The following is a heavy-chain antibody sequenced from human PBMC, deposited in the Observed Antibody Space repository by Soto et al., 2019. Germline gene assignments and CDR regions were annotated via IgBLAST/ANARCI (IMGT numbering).Heavy chain of an antibody. V-gene: IGHV4-59*01. J-gene: IGHJ3*02. D-gene: IGHD1-1*01. CDR2: IYYTGRT. CDR1: GGSIGSYY. Sequence: PSETLSLTCSVSGGSIGSYYWSWIRQPPGKGLEWVGNIYYTGRTNYNPSLKSRLTMSVDTSKNQLSLKLRSVTAADTAVYYCARPSEIGTIGGDFDIWGQGTMVTVSS. CDR3: ARPSEIGTIGGDFDI.